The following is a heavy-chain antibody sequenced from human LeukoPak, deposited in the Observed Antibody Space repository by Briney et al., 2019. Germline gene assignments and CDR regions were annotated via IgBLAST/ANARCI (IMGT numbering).Heavy chain of an antibody. D-gene: IGHD3-22*01. Sequence: GGSLRLSCAASGFTFSSYGMHWVRQAPGKGLEWVAVISYDGSNKYYADSVKGRFTIPRDNSKNTLYLQMNSLRAEDTAVYYCANDYYDSSGYRPVDYWGQGTLVTVSS. CDR3: ANDYYDSSGYRPVDY. CDR1: GFTFSSYG. J-gene: IGHJ4*02. V-gene: IGHV3-30*18. CDR2: ISYDGSNK.